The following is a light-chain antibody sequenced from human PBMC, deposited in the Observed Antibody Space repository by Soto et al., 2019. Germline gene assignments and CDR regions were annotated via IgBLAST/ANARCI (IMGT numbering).Light chain of an antibody. V-gene: IGLV1-47*02. J-gene: IGLJ7*01. CDR1: SSNIGNNF. Sequence: QSVLTQPPSASGTPGQKVTISCSGASSNIGNNFVSWYQLVPGTAPKLLIYSDDQRPSGVPDRVSGSKSGTSASLAISGLRSEDEADYYCSTWDASLSGRVFGGGTQLTVL. CDR3: STWDASLSGRV. CDR2: SDD.